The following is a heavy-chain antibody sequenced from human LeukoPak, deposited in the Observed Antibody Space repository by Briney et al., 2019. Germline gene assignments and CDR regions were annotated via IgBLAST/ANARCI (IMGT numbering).Heavy chain of an antibody. J-gene: IGHJ4*02. D-gene: IGHD2-21*02. CDR3: TRMTAGHDY. CDR1: GVSLDDYY. CDR2: INHSGYT. V-gene: IGHV4-34*01. Sequence: PSETLSLTCAVSGVSLDDYYWSWVRQPPGKGLEWIGEINHSGYTNDSPSINSRVTFSIGTSRKQFSLDLRSVTVADTGIYYCTRMTAGHDYWGQGTLVTVSS.